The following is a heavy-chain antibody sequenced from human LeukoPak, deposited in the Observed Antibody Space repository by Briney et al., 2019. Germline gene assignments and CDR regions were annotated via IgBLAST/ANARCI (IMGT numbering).Heavy chain of an antibody. D-gene: IGHD5/OR15-5a*01. Sequence: PSETLSLTCAVSGDSIKNGAYTWGWIRQPPGKGLEWIGDIYHSGSTNYNPSLKSRVTLSVDMSKNQFSLNLSSVTAADTAVYWCARQRTVSTTRGFDIWGQGTMVTVSS. CDR3: ARQRTVSTTRGFDI. CDR1: GDSIKNGAYT. J-gene: IGHJ3*02. V-gene: IGHV4-30-2*01. CDR2: IYHSGST.